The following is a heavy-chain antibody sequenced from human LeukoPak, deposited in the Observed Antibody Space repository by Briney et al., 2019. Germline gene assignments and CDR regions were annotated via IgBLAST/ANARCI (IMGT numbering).Heavy chain of an antibody. D-gene: IGHD5-24*01. J-gene: IGHJ3*02. Sequence: ASGKVSCKVSGYILRELSMHWVRQAPGKGLEWMGGFDIEDGETIYAQKFQGRVAMTEDTSTDTAYMELSGLRSEDTAVYYCATDEMFPFDIWGQGAMVTVSS. CDR2: FDIEDGET. V-gene: IGHV1-24*01. CDR1: GYILRELS. CDR3: ATDEMFPFDI.